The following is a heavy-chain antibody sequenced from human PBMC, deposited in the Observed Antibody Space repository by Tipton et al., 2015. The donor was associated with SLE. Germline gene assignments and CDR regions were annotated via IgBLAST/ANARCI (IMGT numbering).Heavy chain of an antibody. D-gene: IGHD3-3*01. Sequence: TLSLTCTVSGGSISSSSYYWGWIRQPPGKGLEWIGSIYHSGSTYYNPSLKSRVTISVDTSKNQFSLKLSSVTAADTAVYYCARDDPWNYDFWSGYLDAFDIWGQGTMVTVSS. CDR2: IYHSGST. CDR1: GGSISSSSYY. J-gene: IGHJ3*02. CDR3: ARDDPWNYDFWSGYLDAFDI. V-gene: IGHV4-39*07.